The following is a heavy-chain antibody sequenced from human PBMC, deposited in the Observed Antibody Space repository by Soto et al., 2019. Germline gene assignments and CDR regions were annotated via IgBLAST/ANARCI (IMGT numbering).Heavy chain of an antibody. V-gene: IGHV1-3*05. J-gene: IGHJ4*02. CDR3: ARDQKMGIADY. Sequence: QVQLVQSGAEEKKPGASVKVSCKASGYTFTTYPMHWVRQAPGQRLEWMGWINAGNGNTKYSQNFQGRVTLTRDTPATTAYMELSSLESEDTAVYYGARDQKMGIADYWSQGTLVTVSS. D-gene: IGHD7-27*01. CDR1: GYTFTTYP. CDR2: INAGNGNT.